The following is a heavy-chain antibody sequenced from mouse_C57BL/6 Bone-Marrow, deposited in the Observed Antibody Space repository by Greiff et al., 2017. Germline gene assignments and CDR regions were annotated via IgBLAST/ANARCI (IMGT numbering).Heavy chain of an antibody. CDR1: GYTFTSYW. CDR3: ARSKTVVPFDY. V-gene: IGHV1-50*01. J-gene: IGHJ2*01. CDR2: IDPSDSYT. Sequence: QVQLQQPGAELVKPGASVKLSCKASGYTFTSYWMQWVKQRPGQGLEWIGGIDPSDSYTNYNQKFKGKATLTVDTSSSTAYMQRSSLTSEDSAVYYCARSKTVVPFDYWGQGTTLTVSA. D-gene: IGHD1-1*01.